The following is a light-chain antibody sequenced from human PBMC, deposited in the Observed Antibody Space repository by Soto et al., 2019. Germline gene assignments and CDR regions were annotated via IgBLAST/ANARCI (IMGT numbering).Light chain of an antibody. CDR3: QQYGSSTIT. J-gene: IGKJ5*01. CDR1: QSVSSSY. V-gene: IGKV3-20*01. CDR2: GAS. Sequence: EIVVTQTPGTVSLSPGERATLSCRASQSVSSSYLAWYQQKPGQAPRLLIYGASSRATGIPDRFSGSGSGTGFTLTISRLEPEDFAVYYCQQYGSSTITFGQGTRLE.